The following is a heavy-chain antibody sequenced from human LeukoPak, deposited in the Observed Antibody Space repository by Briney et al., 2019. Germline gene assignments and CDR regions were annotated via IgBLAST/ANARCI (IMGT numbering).Heavy chain of an antibody. J-gene: IGHJ4*02. CDR1: GGSFSGYY. V-gene: IGHV4-34*01. CDR2: INHSGST. D-gene: IGHD6-13*01. CDR3: ARAAAALPGV. Sequence: PSETLSLTCAVYGGSFSGYYWSWIRQPPGKGLEWIGEINHSGSTNYNPSLKSRVTISVDTSKNQFSLKLSSVTAAGTAVYYCARAAAALPGVWGQGTLVTVSS.